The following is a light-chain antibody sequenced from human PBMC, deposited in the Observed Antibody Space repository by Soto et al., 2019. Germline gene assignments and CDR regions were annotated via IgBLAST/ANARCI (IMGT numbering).Light chain of an antibody. CDR2: DVS. CDR3: TSYTSSSTYV. Sequence: QSALTQPASVSGSPGQSITISCTGTSSDVGAYNYVSWYQQNPGKAPKLMIYDVSNRPSGISNRFSGSKSGNTASLTISGLQAEDGADYYCTSYTSSSTYVFGTGTKVTVL. J-gene: IGLJ1*01. V-gene: IGLV2-14*01. CDR1: SSDVGAYNY.